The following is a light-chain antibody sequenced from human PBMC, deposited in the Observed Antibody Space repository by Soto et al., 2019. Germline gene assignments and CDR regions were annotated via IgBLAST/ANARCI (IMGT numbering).Light chain of an antibody. V-gene: IGKV3-15*01. CDR1: QSVSSN. J-gene: IGKJ4*01. Sequence: EIVMTQSPATLSVSPGERATLSCRASQSVSSNLAWYQQKPGQAPRLLIYGASTRATGIPARFSGSGSGTEFTLTISSLQSEDFAVYYCQQYNNWPRVFGGGTKV. CDR2: GAS. CDR3: QQYNNWPRV.